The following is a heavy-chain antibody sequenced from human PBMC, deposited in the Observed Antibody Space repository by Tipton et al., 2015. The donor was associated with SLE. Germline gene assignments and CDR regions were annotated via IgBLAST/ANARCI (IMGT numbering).Heavy chain of an antibody. J-gene: IGHJ1*01. CDR1: GGSISSSSYF. V-gene: IGHV4-61*05. CDR2: ISYSGST. Sequence: TLSLTCTVSGGSISSSSYFWGWIRQPPGKGLEWIGYISYSGSTNYNPSLKSRVRMSVDTSKNQISLKLNSVIAADTAVYYCARSAEYFQGWGQGTLVTVSS. CDR3: ARSAEYFQG.